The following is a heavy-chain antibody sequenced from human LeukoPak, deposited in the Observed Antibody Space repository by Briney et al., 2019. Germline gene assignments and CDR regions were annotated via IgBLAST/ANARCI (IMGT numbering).Heavy chain of an antibody. D-gene: IGHD1-26*01. CDR3: ARARGATTVDY. V-gene: IGHV3-21*01. Sequence: GGSLRLSCAASGFTFSIYSMNWVRQAPGKGLEWVSSISSSSSYIYYADSVKGRFTISRDNAKNSLYLQMNSLRAEDTAVYYCARARGATTVDYWGQGTLVTVSS. CDR2: ISSSSSYI. CDR1: GFTFSIYS. J-gene: IGHJ4*02.